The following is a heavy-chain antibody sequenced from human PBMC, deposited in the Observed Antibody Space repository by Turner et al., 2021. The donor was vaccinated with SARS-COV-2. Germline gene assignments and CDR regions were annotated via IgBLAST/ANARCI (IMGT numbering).Heavy chain of an antibody. V-gene: IGHV3-33*01. J-gene: IGHJ4*02. CDR2: IWYDGSNK. D-gene: IGHD3-10*01. CDR1: GFTFSSSG. CDR3: ARDLFQDYGSGSYRLDY. Sequence: QVQLVESGGGVVQPGRSLSLSCAASGFTFSSSGMHWVRQAPGKGLEWVALIWYDGSNKYYADSVKGRFTISRDNSKNTLYLQMNSLRAEDTAVYYCARDLFQDYGSGSYRLDYWGQGTLVTVSS.